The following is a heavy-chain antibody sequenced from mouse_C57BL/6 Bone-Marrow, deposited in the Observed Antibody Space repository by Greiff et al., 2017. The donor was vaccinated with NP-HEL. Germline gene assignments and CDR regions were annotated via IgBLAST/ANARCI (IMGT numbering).Heavy chain of an antibody. CDR1: GYTFTSYT. CDR3: EKSGTPGVGHLLDY. V-gene: IGHV1-4*01. Sequence: QVQLQQSGAELARPGASVKMSCKASGYTFTSYTMHWVKQRPGQGLDWIGHINPSSGYTKYNQKFKDKATLTADNSSSTVYMQLSSLTSEDSAVYYCEKSGTPGVGHLLDYWGQGTTLTVSS. CDR2: INPSSGYT. D-gene: IGHD2-14*01. J-gene: IGHJ2*01.